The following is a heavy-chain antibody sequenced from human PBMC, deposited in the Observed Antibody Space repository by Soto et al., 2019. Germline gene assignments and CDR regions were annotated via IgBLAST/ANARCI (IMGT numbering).Heavy chain of an antibody. J-gene: IGHJ4*02. CDR2: ISYDGSNK. Sequence: GGSLRLSCAASGFTFSSYAMHWVRQAPGKGLEWVAVISYDGSNKYYADSVKGRFTISRDNSKNTLYLQMNSLRAEDTAVYYCARSTPAFYDSSGYYQNFDYWGQGNLVTAPQ. V-gene: IGHV3-30-3*01. D-gene: IGHD3-22*01. CDR3: ARSTPAFYDSSGYYQNFDY. CDR1: GFTFSSYA.